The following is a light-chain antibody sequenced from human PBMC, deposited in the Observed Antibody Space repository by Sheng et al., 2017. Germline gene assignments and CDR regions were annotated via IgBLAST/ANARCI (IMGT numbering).Light chain of an antibody. V-gene: IGLV2-11*01. Sequence: QSALTQPRSVSGSPGQSVTISCTRATSDVDISNSVSWYQHHPDKAPKVLLYDVNKRPSGVPDRVSGSQSGNTASLTISGLQAEDEADYYCCSYVGTHTYVLFGGGTKLTVL. CDR3: CSYVGTHTYVL. J-gene: IGLJ2*01. CDR2: DVN. CDR1: TSDVDISNS.